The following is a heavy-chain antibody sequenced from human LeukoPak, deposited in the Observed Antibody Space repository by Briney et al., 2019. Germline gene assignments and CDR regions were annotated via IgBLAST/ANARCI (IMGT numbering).Heavy chain of an antibody. V-gene: IGHV3-7*02. CDR1: GLLYRNFW. D-gene: IGHD3-16*01. Sequence: PGVPLTLLCGLSGLLYRNFWMIGLPHSRGRARVGVAYINKDGSEGFYVNSAKGRFTISRDNDRNSLYLQKNSVSAEDTAVYYCTRLEYDCIIGGDYWGQGALITVSP. J-gene: IGHJ4*02. CDR2: INKDGSEG. CDR3: TRLEYDCIIGGDY.